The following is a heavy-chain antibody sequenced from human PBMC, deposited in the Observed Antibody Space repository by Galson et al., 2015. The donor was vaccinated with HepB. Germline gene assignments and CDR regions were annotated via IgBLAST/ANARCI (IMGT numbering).Heavy chain of an antibody. CDR1: GFTFSSYA. J-gene: IGHJ4*02. Sequence: SLRLSCAASGFTFSSYAMHWVRQAPGKGLEWVAVISYDGSNKYYADSVKGRFTISRDNSKNTLYLQMNSLRVEDTAVYYCAKIPNSSGWYYFDYWGQGTLVTVSS. V-gene: IGHV3-30*04. CDR2: ISYDGSNK. D-gene: IGHD6-19*01. CDR3: AKIPNSSGWYYFDY.